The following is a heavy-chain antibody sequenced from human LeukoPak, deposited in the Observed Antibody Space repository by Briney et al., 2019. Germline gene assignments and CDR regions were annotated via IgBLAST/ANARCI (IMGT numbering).Heavy chain of an antibody. CDR2: ISGSGGST. Sequence: GGSLRLSCAASGFTFSSYAMSWVRQAPGKGLEWVSAISGSGGSTYYADSVKGRFTISRDNSKNTLYLQMNSLRAEDTAVYYCARGRRYFDWLPHMDVWGKGTTVTVSS. V-gene: IGHV3-23*01. J-gene: IGHJ6*03. CDR1: GFTFSSYA. CDR3: ARGRRYFDWLPHMDV. D-gene: IGHD3-9*01.